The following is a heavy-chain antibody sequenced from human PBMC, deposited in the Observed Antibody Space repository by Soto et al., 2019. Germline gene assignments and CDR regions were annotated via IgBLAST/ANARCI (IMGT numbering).Heavy chain of an antibody. J-gene: IGHJ6*02. CDR2: IVVGSGNT. CDR3: AADLGQWLVRPYYYYYYGMDV. V-gene: IGHV1-58*01. Sequence: QMQLVQSGPEVKKPGTSVKVSCKASGFTFTSSAVQWVRQARGQRLEWIGWIVVGSGNTNYAQKFQERVTITRDMSTXXAXMXPSSLRSEDTAVYYCAADLGQWLVRPYYYYYYGMDVWGQGTTVTVSS. D-gene: IGHD6-19*01. CDR1: GFTFTSSA.